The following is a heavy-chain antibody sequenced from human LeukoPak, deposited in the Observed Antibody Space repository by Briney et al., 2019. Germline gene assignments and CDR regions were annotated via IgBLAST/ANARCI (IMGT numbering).Heavy chain of an antibody. CDR1: GFTFSSYA. J-gene: IGHJ4*02. D-gene: IGHD4-17*01. CDR2: ISYDGSNK. Sequence: GGSLRLSCAASGFTFSSYAMHWVRQAPGKGLEWVAVISYDGSNKYYADSVKGRFTISRDNSKNTLYLQMNSLNTEDTALYYCASAAATMTNLRLVDYWGQGTLVTVSS. V-gene: IGHV3-30-3*01. CDR3: ASAAATMTNLRLVDY.